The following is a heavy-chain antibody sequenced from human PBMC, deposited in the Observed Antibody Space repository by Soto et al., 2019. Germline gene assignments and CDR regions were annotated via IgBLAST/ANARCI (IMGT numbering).Heavy chain of an antibody. D-gene: IGHD6-19*01. CDR3: ARDLPGIAVAGRLDY. Sequence: GGSLRLSCAASGFTFSSYSMNWVRQAPGKGLEWVSSISSSSSYIYYADSVKGRFTISRDKAKNSLYLQMNSLRAEDTAVYYCARDLPGIAVAGRLDYWGQGTLVTVSS. CDR2: ISSSSSYI. J-gene: IGHJ4*02. V-gene: IGHV3-21*01. CDR1: GFTFSSYS.